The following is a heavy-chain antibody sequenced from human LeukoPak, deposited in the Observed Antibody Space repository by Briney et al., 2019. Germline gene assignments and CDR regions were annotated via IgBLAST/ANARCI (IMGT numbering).Heavy chain of an antibody. CDR3: ARDFWSGYYY. CDR1: GFTVSSNY. CDR2: IYSGGST. D-gene: IGHD3-3*01. Sequence: GGSLRLSCAASGFTVSSNYMSWVRQAPGKGLEWVSVIYSGGSTYYADSVKGRFTISRDNSKKTLYLQMNSLRAEDSVVYYCARDFWSGYYYWGQGTLVTVSS. J-gene: IGHJ4*02. V-gene: IGHV3-66*02.